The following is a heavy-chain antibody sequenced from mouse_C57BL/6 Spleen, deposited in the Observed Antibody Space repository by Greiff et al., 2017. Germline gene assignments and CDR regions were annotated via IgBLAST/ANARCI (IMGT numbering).Heavy chain of an antibody. D-gene: IGHD1-1*01. CDR1: GYAFSSSG. CDR2: IYPGDGDT. Sequence: QVQLQQSGPELVKPGASVKISCKASGYAFSSSGMNWVKQRPGKGLEWIGRIYPGDGDTNYNGKIKGKATLTADKSSSTAYMQLSSLTSENSAVYFGARYYYGAWFAYWGQGTLVTVSA. V-gene: IGHV1-82*01. J-gene: IGHJ3*01. CDR3: ARYYYGAWFAY.